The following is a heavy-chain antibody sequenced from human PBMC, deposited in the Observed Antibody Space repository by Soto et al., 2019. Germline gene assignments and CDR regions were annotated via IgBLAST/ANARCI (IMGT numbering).Heavy chain of an antibody. V-gene: IGHV4-31*03. CDR1: GGSISNVGYY. CDR3: ATYDSSDYYSGSPIGWFDP. D-gene: IGHD3-22*01. CDR2: IYYSGST. Sequence: SQTLSLTCTVSGGSISNVGYYRSWIRQHPGKGLEWIGYIYYSGSTYYNPSLKSRVTISVDTSKNQFSLKLSSVTAADTAVYYCATYDSSDYYSGSPIGWFDPWGQGTLVTVSS. J-gene: IGHJ5*02.